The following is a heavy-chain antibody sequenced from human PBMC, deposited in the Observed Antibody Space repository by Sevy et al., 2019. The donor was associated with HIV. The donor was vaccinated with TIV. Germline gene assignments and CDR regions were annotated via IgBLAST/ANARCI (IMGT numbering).Heavy chain of an antibody. V-gene: IGHV1-2*02. J-gene: IGHJ4*02. CDR3: VRGYFGSGSYRLLY. Sequence: ASVKVSCKASGYSFTVFYIHWMRQAPGQGLEWMGWINPNNGDAKYAQKYQGRVTMTRDTSATTTYMELTSLRSDDTAMYYCVRGYFGSGSYRLLYWGQGAPVTVSS. D-gene: IGHD3-10*01. CDR2: INPNNGDA. CDR1: GYSFTVFY.